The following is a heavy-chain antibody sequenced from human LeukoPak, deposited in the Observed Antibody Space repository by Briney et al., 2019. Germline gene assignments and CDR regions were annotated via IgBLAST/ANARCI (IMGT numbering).Heavy chain of an antibody. Sequence: GGSLRLSCAASGFTFSDYTMQWVRQAPGKGLEWVSYISASGTTIYYADSVKGRFTISRDNPKNTLYLQMSSLRVEDTAVYFCAKRGVVIRVFLVGFHKEAYYFDSWGQGALVTVSS. J-gene: IGHJ4*02. D-gene: IGHD3-10*01. V-gene: IGHV3-48*01. CDR2: ISASGTTI. CDR1: GFTFSDYT. CDR3: AKRGVVIRVFLVGFHKEAYYFDS.